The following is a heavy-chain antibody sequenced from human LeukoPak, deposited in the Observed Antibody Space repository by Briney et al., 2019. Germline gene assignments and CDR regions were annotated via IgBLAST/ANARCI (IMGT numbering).Heavy chain of an antibody. CDR1: GGSISGGSYY. J-gene: IGHJ4*02. CDR3: ASAWNDYKDY. CDR2: IYTSGST. D-gene: IGHD4-11*01. V-gene: IGHV4-61*02. Sequence: SETLSLTCTVSGGSISGGSYYWSWIRQPAGKGLEWIGRIYTSGSTNYNPSLRSRVTISVDTSKNQFSLKLTSVTAADTAVYYCASAWNDYKDYWGQGTLVTVSS.